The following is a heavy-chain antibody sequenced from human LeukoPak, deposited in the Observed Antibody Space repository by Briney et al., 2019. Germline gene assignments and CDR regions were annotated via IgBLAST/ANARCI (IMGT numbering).Heavy chain of an antibody. Sequence: ASVKVSCKASGYTFTGYHVHWVRQAPGQGLEWMGWINPNSGDTNYAQKFQGRVTMTRDTFISTAYLDLSSLRSDDTAVYYCASPSTLTTFDIWGQGTLVTVSS. V-gene: IGHV1-2*02. CDR1: GYTFTGYH. CDR2: INPNSGDT. CDR3: ASPSTLTTFDI. J-gene: IGHJ3*02.